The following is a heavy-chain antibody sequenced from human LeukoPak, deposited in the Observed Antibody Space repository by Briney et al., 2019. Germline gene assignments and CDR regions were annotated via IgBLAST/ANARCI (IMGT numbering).Heavy chain of an antibody. CDR2: IKPDGSER. V-gene: IGHV3-7*01. Sequence: PGGSLRLSCAASGLTFSGYWMSWVRQAPGKGLEWVANIKPDGSERYYVDSVKGRFTVSRDNAKNSLYLQMNSLRAEDTAVYYCARELRDIVVVPAVINNWFDPWGQGTLVTVSS. J-gene: IGHJ5*02. CDR1: GLTFSGYW. CDR3: ARELRDIVVVPAVINNWFDP. D-gene: IGHD2-2*02.